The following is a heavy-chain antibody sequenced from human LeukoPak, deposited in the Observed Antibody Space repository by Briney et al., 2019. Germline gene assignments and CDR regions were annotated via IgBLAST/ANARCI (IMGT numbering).Heavy chain of an antibody. CDR3: ARGGTNYYYMDV. J-gene: IGHJ6*03. Sequence: RSGGSLRLSCAASGFTFNSYAMSWVRQAPGKGLEWVSALSGSGDRTFYVDSVKGRFTVSRDNSKNTLYLQMDSLRVDDTALYYCARGGTNYYYMDVWGNGTTVTVSS. CDR1: GFTFNSYA. CDR2: LSGSGDRT. V-gene: IGHV3-23*01.